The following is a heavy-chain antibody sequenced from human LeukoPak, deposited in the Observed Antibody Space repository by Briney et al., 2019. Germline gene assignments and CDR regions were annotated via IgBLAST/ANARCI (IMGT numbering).Heavy chain of an antibody. Sequence: SETLSLTCAVYGGAFRTYYWSWIRQPRGKGLEWIRYIFYNEGTSYNPPLKSRVTISVDTSNNQLSLKVICVTAADTAMYYCVKSNSRYQPWTFDIWGRGTMVTVSS. D-gene: IGHD2-2*01. J-gene: IGHJ3*02. CDR1: GGAFRTYY. V-gene: IGHV4-59*01. CDR3: VKSNSRYQPWTFDI. CDR2: IFYNEGT.